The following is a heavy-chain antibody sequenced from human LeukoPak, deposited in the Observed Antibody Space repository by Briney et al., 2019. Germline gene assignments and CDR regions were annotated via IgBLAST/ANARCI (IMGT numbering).Heavy chain of an antibody. CDR2: INPNSGGT. Sequence: ASVKVSCKASGYTFTSYYMHWVRQAPGQGLEWMGRINPNSGGTNYAQKFQGRVTMTRDTSISTAYMELSRLRSDDTAVYYCARDLPLTMIPAASKGFDYWGQGTLVTVSS. D-gene: IGHD2-2*01. CDR3: ARDLPLTMIPAASKGFDY. V-gene: IGHV1-2*06. CDR1: GYTFTSYY. J-gene: IGHJ4*02.